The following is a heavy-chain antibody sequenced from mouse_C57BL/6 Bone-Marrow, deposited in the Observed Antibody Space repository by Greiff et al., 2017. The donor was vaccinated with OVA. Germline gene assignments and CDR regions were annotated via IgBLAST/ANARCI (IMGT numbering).Heavy chain of an antibody. V-gene: IGHV1-50*01. D-gene: IGHD2-10*02. CDR1: VYTFTSYW. CDR3: ARVEYGNLYYAMDY. CDR2: IDPSDSYT. J-gene: IGHJ4*01. Sequence: QVQLQQPGAELVKPGASVKLSCKASVYTFTSYWMQWVKQRPGQGLEWIGEIDPSDSYTNYNQKFKGKATLTVDTSSSTAYMQLSSLTSEDSAVYYCARVEYGNLYYAMDYWGQGTSVTVSS.